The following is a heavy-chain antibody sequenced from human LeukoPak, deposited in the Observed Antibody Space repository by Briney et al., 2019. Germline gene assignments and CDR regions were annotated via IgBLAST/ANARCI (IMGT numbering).Heavy chain of an antibody. CDR1: GGSFSGYC. CDR3: TRGLKLPFD. Sequence: SETLSLTCAVYGGSFSGYCWSWIRQPPGKGLEWIGEINRSGGTDYNPSLKSRVTISVDMSKNHFSLKLSSMTAADTAVYYCTRGLKLPFDWGQGTLVTASS. CDR2: INRSGGT. V-gene: IGHV4-34*01. J-gene: IGHJ4*02.